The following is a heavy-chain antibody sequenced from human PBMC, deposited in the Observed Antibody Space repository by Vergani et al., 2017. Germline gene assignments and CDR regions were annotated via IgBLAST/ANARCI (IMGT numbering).Heavy chain of an antibody. V-gene: IGHV4-61*02. Sequence: QVQLQESGPGLVKPSQTLSLTCTVSGGSISSGSYYWSWIRQPAGKGLEWIGRIYTSGSTNYNPSLKSRVTISVDTSKNQFSLKLSSVTAADTAVYYCARGTMVLVVVAATRSWFDPWGQGTLVTVSS. J-gene: IGHJ5*02. CDR2: IYTSGST. CDR1: GGSISSGSYY. CDR3: ARGTMVLVVVAATRSWFDP. D-gene: IGHD2-15*01.